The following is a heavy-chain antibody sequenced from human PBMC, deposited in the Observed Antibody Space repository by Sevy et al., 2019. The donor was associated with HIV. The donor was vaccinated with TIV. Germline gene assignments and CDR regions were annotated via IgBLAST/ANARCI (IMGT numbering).Heavy chain of an antibody. V-gene: IGHV1-2*06. J-gene: IGHJ5*02. CDR1: GYNFY. Sequence: ASVKVSCKASGYNFYIHWVRQAPGQGLQWMGRVPPTNGATDYAQKFQGRVAMTMDTSITTAYMELSGLKSDDTAIYYCAGQSLGWYNWFDPWGQGTLVTVSS. CDR3: AGQSLGWYNWFDP. CDR2: VPPTNGAT. D-gene: IGHD6-19*01.